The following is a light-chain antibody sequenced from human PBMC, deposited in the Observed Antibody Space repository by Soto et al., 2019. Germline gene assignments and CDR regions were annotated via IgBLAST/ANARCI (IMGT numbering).Light chain of an antibody. Sequence: QSVLTQPPSVSGAPGQRVTISCTGSSSNIVAGYDVHWYQQIPGRATQLLNYGNTNLPSGVPYRFTGSKTGTSASLTITGLQAEDEADYSGLSCDISLSVVLGGGTKLSDL. V-gene: IGLV1-40*01. J-gene: IGLJ2*01. CDR3: LSCDISLSVV. CDR2: GNT. CDR1: SSNIVAGYD.